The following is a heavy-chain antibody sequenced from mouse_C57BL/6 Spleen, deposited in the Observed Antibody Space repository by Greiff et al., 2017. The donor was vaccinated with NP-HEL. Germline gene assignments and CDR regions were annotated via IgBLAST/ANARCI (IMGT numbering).Heavy chain of an antibody. V-gene: IGHV14-4*01. J-gene: IGHJ4*01. D-gene: IGHD1-1*01. CDR1: GFNIKDDY. CDR2: IDPENGDT. Sequence: EVQLQQSGAELVRPGASVKLSCTASGFNIKDDYMHWVKQRPEQGLEWIGWIDPENGDTEYASKFQGKATITADTSSNTAYLQLSSLTSEDTAVYYCTTGITTHYDAMDYWGQGTSVTVSS. CDR3: TTGITTHYDAMDY.